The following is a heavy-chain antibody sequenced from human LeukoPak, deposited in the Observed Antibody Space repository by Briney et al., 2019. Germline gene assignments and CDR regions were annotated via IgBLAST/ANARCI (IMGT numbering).Heavy chain of an antibody. V-gene: IGHV4-61*02. D-gene: IGHD3-3*01. CDR2: IYTSGST. CDR3: ARGRITIFGVVDAFDI. CDR1: GGSISSGSYY. J-gene: IGHJ3*02. Sequence: PSETLSLTCTVSGGSISSGSYYWSWIRQPAGKGLEWIGRIYTSGSTNYNPSLKSRVTISVDTSKNQFPLKLSSVTAADTAVYYCARGRITIFGVVDAFDIWGQGTMVTVSS.